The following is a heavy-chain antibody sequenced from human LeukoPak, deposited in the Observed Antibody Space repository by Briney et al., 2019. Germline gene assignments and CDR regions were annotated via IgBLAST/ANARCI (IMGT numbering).Heavy chain of an antibody. CDR3: ARASVELQWGVGYYYMDV. D-gene: IGHD4-11*01. V-gene: IGHV1-69*05. Sequence: ASVKVSCKASGGTFSSYAISWVRQAPGQGLEWMGGIIPIFGTANYAQKFQGRVTITTDESTSTAYMELSSLRSEDTAVYYCARASVELQWGVGYYYMDVWGEGTTVTVSS. CDR1: GGTFSSYA. CDR2: IIPIFGTA. J-gene: IGHJ6*03.